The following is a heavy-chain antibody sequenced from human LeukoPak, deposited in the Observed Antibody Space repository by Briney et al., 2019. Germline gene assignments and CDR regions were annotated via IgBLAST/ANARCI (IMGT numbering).Heavy chain of an antibody. CDR1: GGSVSSSSYY. CDR2: IYYSGST. Sequence: SETLSLTCSVSGGSVSSSSYYWVWIRQPPGKGLEWIGNIYYSGSTYYNPSLKSRVTISIDTSKNHFSLKLSSVTAADTAVYYCARDENGSGSYYRPDYWGQGTLVTVSS. D-gene: IGHD3-10*01. V-gene: IGHV4-39*02. J-gene: IGHJ4*02. CDR3: ARDENGSGSYYRPDY.